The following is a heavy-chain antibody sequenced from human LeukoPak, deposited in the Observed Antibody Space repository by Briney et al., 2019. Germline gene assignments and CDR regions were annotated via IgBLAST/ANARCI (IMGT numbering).Heavy chain of an antibody. J-gene: IGHJ6*02. V-gene: IGHV3-48*02. Sequence: VQPGGSLRLSCEASGFTFSSYSMNWVRQAPGKGLEWVSYISSSSSTIYYADSVKGRFTISRDNAKNSLYLQMNSLRDEDTAVYYCARDRDYDFWSGYYKYYYYGMDVWGQGTTVTVSS. CDR2: ISSSSSTI. CDR1: GFTFSSYS. D-gene: IGHD3-3*01. CDR3: ARDRDYDFWSGYYKYYYYGMDV.